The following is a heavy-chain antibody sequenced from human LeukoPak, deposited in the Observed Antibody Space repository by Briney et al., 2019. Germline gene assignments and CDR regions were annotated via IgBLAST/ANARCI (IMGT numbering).Heavy chain of an antibody. CDR3: ARDGGVGYSSGYLYY. CDR2: ISAYNGNT. D-gene: IGHD3-22*01. V-gene: IGHV1-18*01. Sequence: GASVKLSCKASGYTFTSYGISWVRQAPGQGLEWRGWISAYNGNTNYAQKLQCRVTMTTDTSTSTAYMELRRLRAEDSAVYDCARDGGVGYSSGYLYYWGQGTLVTVSS. J-gene: IGHJ4*02. CDR1: GYTFTSYG.